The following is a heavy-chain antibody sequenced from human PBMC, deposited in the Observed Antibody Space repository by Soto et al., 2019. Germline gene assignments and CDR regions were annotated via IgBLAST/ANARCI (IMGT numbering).Heavy chain of an antibody. V-gene: IGHV4-39*01. CDR1: GGSISGSSYY. Sequence: SETLSLTCTVSGGSISGSSYYWGWIRQPPGKGLEWIGSIYYSGSTYYNPSLKSRVTISVDTSKNQFSLKLSSVTAADTAVYYCAFRAARPYLSNWFDPWGQGTLVTVSS. CDR3: AFRAARPYLSNWFDP. D-gene: IGHD6-6*01. J-gene: IGHJ5*02. CDR2: IYYSGST.